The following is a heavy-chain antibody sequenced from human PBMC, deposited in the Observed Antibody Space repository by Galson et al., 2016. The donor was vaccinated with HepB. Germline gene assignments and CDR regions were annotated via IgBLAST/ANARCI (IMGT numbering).Heavy chain of an antibody. CDR1: GLTFNNYA. CDR2: IGGSDTGP. Sequence: SLRLSCAASGLTFNNYAMHWVRQAPGEGLEWVSGIGGSDTGPYYADSVRGRFTISRDNSKNTLYLQMNSLRAGDAAVYYCAKDRGGRVDTGTLDYWGQGTLVTVAP. CDR3: AKDRGGRVDTGTLDY. J-gene: IGHJ4*02. D-gene: IGHD5-18*01. V-gene: IGHV3-23*01.